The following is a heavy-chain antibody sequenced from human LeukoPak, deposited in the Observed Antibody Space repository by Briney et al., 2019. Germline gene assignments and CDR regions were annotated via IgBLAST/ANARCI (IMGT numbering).Heavy chain of an antibody. J-gene: IGHJ1*01. V-gene: IGHV4-4*02. CDR3: AREIAVAGLRYFQH. CDR1: GGSLSSSNW. D-gene: IGHD6-19*01. Sequence: SETLSLTCAVSGGSLSSSNWWSWVRQPPGKGLEWIGEIYHNGSTNYNPSLKSRVTISVDKSKNQFSLKLSSVTAADTAVYYCAREIAVAGLRYFQHWGQGTLVTVSS. CDR2: IYHNGST.